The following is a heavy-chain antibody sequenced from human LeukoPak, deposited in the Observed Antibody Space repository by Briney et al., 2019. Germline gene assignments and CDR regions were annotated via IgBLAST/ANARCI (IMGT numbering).Heavy chain of an antibody. CDR3: ARDRGTWNDDGFDY. Sequence: SETLSLTCTVSGGSISSSSYYWDWIRQSPGKGLEWIGYIYYSGSTYYNPSLKSRVTISVDTSRNQFSLKLSSVTAADTAVYYCARDRGTWNDDGFDYWGQGTLVTVSS. J-gene: IGHJ4*02. V-gene: IGHV4-39*07. CDR1: GGSISSSSYY. D-gene: IGHD1-1*01. CDR2: IYYSGST.